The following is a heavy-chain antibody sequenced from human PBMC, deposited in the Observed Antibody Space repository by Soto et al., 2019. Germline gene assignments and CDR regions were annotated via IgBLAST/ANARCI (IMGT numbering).Heavy chain of an antibody. J-gene: IGHJ4*02. D-gene: IGHD3-9*01. CDR1: GDSINSDKYY. Sequence: SETLSLTCSVSGDSINSDKYYWGWIRQPPGKGLEWIGSIYFRGNTYYNPSLQTRVTISLDKSKSQFSLKLNSVTAADSAVYFCARLEGLATISYYFDFWGQGAMVTVPQ. V-gene: IGHV4-39*01. CDR2: IYFRGNT. CDR3: ARLEGLATISYYFDF.